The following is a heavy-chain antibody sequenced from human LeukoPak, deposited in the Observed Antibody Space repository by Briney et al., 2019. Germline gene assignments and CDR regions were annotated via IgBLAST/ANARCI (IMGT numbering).Heavy chain of an antibody. CDR2: ISGSGGST. CDR1: GFTFSSYA. J-gene: IGHJ4*02. V-gene: IGHV3-23*01. CDR3: AKDGSVTTYYDFWSGYLDY. D-gene: IGHD3-3*01. Sequence: GGSLRLSCAASGFTFSSYAMSWVRQAPGKGLEWVSAISGSGGSTYYADSVKGRFTISRDNSKNTLYLQMNSLRAEDTAVYYCAKDGSVTTYYDFWSGYLDYWGQGTLVTVSS.